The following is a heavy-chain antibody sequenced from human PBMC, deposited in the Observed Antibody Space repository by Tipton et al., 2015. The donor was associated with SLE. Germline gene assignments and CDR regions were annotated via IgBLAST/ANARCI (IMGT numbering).Heavy chain of an antibody. CDR3: ARDEVGATGMDY. J-gene: IGHJ4*02. D-gene: IGHD1-26*01. V-gene: IGHV4-61*05. Sequence: TLSLTCTVSGGSISSSSYYWGWIRQPPGKGLEWIGYIYYSGSTNYNPALKSRVTISVDTSKNQFSLKLSSVTAADTAVYYCARDEVGATGMDYWGQGTLVTASS. CDR2: IYYSGST. CDR1: GGSISSSSYY.